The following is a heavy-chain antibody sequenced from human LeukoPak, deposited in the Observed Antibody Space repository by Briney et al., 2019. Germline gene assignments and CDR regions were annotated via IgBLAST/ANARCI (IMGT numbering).Heavy chain of an antibody. J-gene: IGHJ6*02. CDR2: IYYSGST. CDR1: GGSISSYY. D-gene: IGHD2-15*01. V-gene: IGHV4-59*01. CDR3: ARDGVGYCSGGSCYRYGMDV. Sequence: PSETLSLTCTVSGGSISSYYWSWIRQSPGKGLEWIGYIYYSGSTNYNPSLKSRVTISVDTSKNQFSLKLSSVTAADTAVYYCARDGVGYCSGGSCYRYGMDVWGQGTTVTVSS.